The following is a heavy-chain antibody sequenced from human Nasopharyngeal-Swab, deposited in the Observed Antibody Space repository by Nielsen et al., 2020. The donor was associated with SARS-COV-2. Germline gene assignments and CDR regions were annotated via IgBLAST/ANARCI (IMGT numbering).Heavy chain of an antibody. CDR1: GGTLSNYP. J-gene: IGHJ5*02. D-gene: IGHD2-8*02. V-gene: IGHV1-69*10. Sequence: SVKVSCKASGGTLSNYPISWVRQAPGQGLEWMGGIMPILGVATYTQNFQGRVTITADKSTNTVYMELSSLRSDDTAMYFCAEDSGGRGRGSWGPGTQVTVSS. CDR2: IMPILGVA. CDR3: AEDSGGRGRGS.